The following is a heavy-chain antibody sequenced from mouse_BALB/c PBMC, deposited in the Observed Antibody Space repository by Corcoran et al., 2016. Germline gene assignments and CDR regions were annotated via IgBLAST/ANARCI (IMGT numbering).Heavy chain of an antibody. J-gene: IGHJ2*01. V-gene: IGHV1-9*01. Sequence: QVQLQQSGAELMKPGASVKISCKATGYTFSSYWIEWVKQRPGHGLEWIGEILPGSGSTNYNEKFKGKATFTADTSSNTAYMQLNSLTSEDSAVYYCASQDWYFDYWGQGTTLTVSS. D-gene: IGHD4-1*01. CDR1: GYTFSSYW. CDR2: ILPGSGST. CDR3: ASQDWYFDY.